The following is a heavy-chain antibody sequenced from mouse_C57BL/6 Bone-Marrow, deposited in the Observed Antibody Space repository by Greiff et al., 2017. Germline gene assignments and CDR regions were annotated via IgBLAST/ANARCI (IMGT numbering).Heavy chain of an antibody. Sequence: VQLQQPGAELVKPGASVTLSCKASGYTFTSYWMHWVKQRPGQGLEWIGMIHPNSGSTNYNEKFKSKAKLTVDKSSSTAYMQLSSLTSEDSAVYYCARHDDDGAWFAYWGQGTLVTVSA. D-gene: IGHD2-4*01. V-gene: IGHV1-64*01. CDR3: ARHDDDGAWFAY. CDR2: IHPNSGST. CDR1: GYTFTSYW. J-gene: IGHJ3*01.